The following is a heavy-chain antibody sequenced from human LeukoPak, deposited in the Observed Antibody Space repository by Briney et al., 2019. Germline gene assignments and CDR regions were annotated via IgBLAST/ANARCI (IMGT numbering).Heavy chain of an antibody. J-gene: IGHJ4*02. CDR3: AREAYSSAYYFDH. D-gene: IGHD5-18*01. CDR1: GYTFTSYA. V-gene: IGHV7-4-1*02. CDR2: INTNTGNP. Sequence: ASVKVSCKASGYTFTSYAMNWVRQAPGQGLEWMGWINTNTGNPSYARGFTGRFVFSLGTSVSTAYLQISSLKAEDTAVYYCAREAYSSAYYFDHWGQGTLVAVSS.